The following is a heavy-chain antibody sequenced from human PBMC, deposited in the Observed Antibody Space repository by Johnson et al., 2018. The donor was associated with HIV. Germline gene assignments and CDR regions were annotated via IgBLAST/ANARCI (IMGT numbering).Heavy chain of an antibody. CDR3: VRVVVVVTTIRVAAFDW. D-gene: IGHD2-2*01. CDR1: GFRFDDYG. V-gene: IGHV3-20*04. Sequence: VQLVESGGGVVRPGGSLRLSCAASGFRFDDYGMTWVRQAPGKGLEWVSGIHWNGASTGYEESVEGRFTISRDNAKNSLYLQMYSLRAEETAWYYCVRVVVVVTTIRVAAFDWWGQGTMVTVSS. CDR2: IHWNGAST. J-gene: IGHJ3*01.